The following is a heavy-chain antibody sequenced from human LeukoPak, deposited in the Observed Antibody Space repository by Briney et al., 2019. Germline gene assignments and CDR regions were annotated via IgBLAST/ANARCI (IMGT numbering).Heavy chain of an antibody. CDR1: GGSISSSSYY. V-gene: IGHV4-39*01. J-gene: IGHJ6*03. D-gene: IGHD3-3*01. CDR2: IYYSGST. Sequence: AETLSLTCTVSGGSISSSSYYWGWIRQPPGKGLEWIGSIYYSGSTYYNPSLKSRVTISVDTSKNQFSLKLSSVTAADTAVYYCARGLAYYDFWSGNYYYYYMDVWGKGSTLTVSS. CDR3: ARGLAYYDFWSGNYYYYYMDV.